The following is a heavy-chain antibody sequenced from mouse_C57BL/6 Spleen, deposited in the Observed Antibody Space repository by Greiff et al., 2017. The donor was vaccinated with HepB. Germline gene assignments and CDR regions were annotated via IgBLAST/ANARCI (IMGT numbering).Heavy chain of an antibody. D-gene: IGHD1-1*01. CDR1: GYSITSGYY. CDR3: ARGDYYGSSYKFAY. CDR2: ISYDGSN. J-gene: IGHJ3*01. Sequence: DVQLQESGPGLVKPSQSLSLTCSVTGYSITSGYYWNWIRQFPGNKLEWMGYISYDGSNNYNPSLKNRISITRDTSKNQFFLKLNSVTTEDTATYYCARGDYYGSSYKFAYWGQGTLVTVSA. V-gene: IGHV3-6*01.